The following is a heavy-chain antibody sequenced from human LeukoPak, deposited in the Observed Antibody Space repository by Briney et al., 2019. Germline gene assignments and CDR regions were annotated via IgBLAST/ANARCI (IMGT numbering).Heavy chain of an antibody. CDR2: IYPGDSDT. J-gene: IGHJ4*02. Sequence: GASLKISCKGSGSSFTSYWIGWVRQLPGKGLEWMGIIYPGDSDTRYSPSFQGQVTVSADKSISTAYLQWSSLKASDTAMYYCARDGYSYGGGPQDYWGQGTLVTVSS. CDR3: ARDGYSYGGGPQDY. D-gene: IGHD5-18*01. V-gene: IGHV5-51*01. CDR1: GSSFTSYW.